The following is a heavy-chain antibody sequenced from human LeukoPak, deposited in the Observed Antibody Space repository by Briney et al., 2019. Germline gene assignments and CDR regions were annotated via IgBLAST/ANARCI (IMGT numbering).Heavy chain of an antibody. D-gene: IGHD3-3*01. CDR2: ISGSGGST. CDR3: AKDYDFWSGNYFDY. J-gene: IGHJ4*02. Sequence: PGGSLRLSCAASGFTFSDYYMSWIRQAPGKGLEWVSAISGSGGSTYYADSVKGRFTISRDNSKNTLYLQMNSLRAEDTAVYYCAKDYDFWSGNYFDYWGQGTLVTVSS. V-gene: IGHV3-23*01. CDR1: GFTFSDYY.